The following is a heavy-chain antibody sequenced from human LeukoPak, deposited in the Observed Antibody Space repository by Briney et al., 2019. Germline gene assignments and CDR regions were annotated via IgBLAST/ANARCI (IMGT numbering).Heavy chain of an antibody. CDR1: GYTFTSYA. V-gene: IGHV1-3*03. D-gene: IGHD3-9*01. J-gene: IGHJ4*02. CDR3: ARDRLYYDILTGYYTAYYFDY. Sequence: ASVKVSCKASGYTFTSYAMHWVRQAPGQRLEWMGWINAGNGNTKYSQEFQGRVTITRDTSASTAYMELSSLRSEDMAVYYCARDRLYYDILTGYYTAYYFDYWGQGTLVTVSS. CDR2: INAGNGNT.